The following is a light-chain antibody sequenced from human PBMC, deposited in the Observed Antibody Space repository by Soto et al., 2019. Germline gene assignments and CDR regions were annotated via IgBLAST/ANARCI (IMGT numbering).Light chain of an antibody. Sequence: EIVLTQSPGTLSLSPGERATLSCRASQSVSSNLAWYQQKPGQAPRLLIYGASSRATGIPVRFSGSGSGTEFTLTISGLQSEDFAVYYCQQYNNWPLTFGQGTRLEIK. CDR1: QSVSSN. CDR2: GAS. CDR3: QQYNNWPLT. V-gene: IGKV3-15*01. J-gene: IGKJ5*01.